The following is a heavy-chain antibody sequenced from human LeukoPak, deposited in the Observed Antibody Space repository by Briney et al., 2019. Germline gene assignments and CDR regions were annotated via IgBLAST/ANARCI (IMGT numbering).Heavy chain of an antibody. CDR1: GGSISTTRYF. CDR3: ARVYSSTHNWFDT. D-gene: IGHD6-19*01. Sequence: PSETLSLTCSVSGGSISTTRYFWAWFRQPPGEGLEWIGSIYYSGTTYVNSSVKSRFTISVERAKNHCSLKLSSLTAADTALYYCARVYSSTHNWFDTWGQGNQVTVSS. CDR2: IYYSGTT. V-gene: IGHV4-39*02. J-gene: IGHJ5*02.